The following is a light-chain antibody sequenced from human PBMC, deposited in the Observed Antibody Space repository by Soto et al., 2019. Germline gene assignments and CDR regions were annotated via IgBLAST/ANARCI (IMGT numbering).Light chain of an antibody. V-gene: IGKV3-20*01. CDR1: QSFTSNY. CDR2: GVS. CDR3: QQYGGSVWS. Sequence: ELVLTQSPDTLSLSPGERATLSCSASQSFTSNYLDWYQQRPGQAPRLLVYGVSSSATGIPDRFSVCGSVTDFTLTISRLEPEACAVDFGQQYGGSVWSFGQGTKVQIK. J-gene: IGKJ1*01.